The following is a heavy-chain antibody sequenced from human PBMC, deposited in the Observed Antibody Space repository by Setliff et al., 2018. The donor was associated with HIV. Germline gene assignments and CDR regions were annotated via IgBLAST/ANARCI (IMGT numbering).Heavy chain of an antibody. V-gene: IGHV3-30*02. CDR3: VGLRYYADGAWHGGDY. Sequence: GVLRLSCAASGFTFSSYGMHWVRQAPGKGLEWVAFIRYDGSNKYYADSVKGRFTMSRDNSKNTLYLQMNSLRAEDTAVYYCVGLRYYADGAWHGGDYWGQGSLVTVSS. D-gene: IGHD2-8*01. J-gene: IGHJ4*02. CDR2: IRYDGSNK. CDR1: GFTFSSYG.